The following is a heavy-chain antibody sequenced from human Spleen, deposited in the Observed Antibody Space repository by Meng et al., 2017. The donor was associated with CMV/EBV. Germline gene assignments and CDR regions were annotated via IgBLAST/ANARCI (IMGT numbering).Heavy chain of an antibody. V-gene: IGHV3-48*01. Sequence: GGSLRLSCAASGFTFSSYSMNWVRQAPGKGLEWVSYISSSSSTIYYADSVKGRFTISRDNSKNTLYLQMNSLRAEDTAVYYCARVDCGGDCHYYYYYGMDVWGQGTTVTVSS. CDR1: GFTFSSYS. CDR3: ARVDCGGDCHYYYYYGMDV. D-gene: IGHD2-21*01. J-gene: IGHJ6*02. CDR2: ISSSSSTI.